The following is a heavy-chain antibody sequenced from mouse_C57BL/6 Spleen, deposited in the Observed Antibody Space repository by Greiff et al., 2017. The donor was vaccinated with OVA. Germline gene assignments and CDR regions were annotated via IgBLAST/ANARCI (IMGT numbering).Heavy chain of an antibody. J-gene: IGHJ1*03. CDR2: IDPENGDT. CDR3: TTRSNYVLNWYFDV. V-gene: IGHV14-4*01. D-gene: IGHD2-5*01. CDR1: GFNIKDDY. Sequence: EVQLQQSGAELVRPGASVKLSCTASGFNIKDDYMHWVKQRPEQGLEWIGWIDPENGDTEYASKFQGKATIPADTSSNTAYLQLSSLTSEDTAVYYCTTRSNYVLNWYFDVWGTGTTVTVSS.